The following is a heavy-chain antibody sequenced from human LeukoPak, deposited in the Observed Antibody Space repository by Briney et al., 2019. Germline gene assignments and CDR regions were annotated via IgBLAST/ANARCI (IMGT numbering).Heavy chain of an antibody. V-gene: IGHV1-2*02. Sequence: APVKVSCKASGYPFTGYYLHWVRQAPGQGLEWMGWINPNGGFTNSAQKFQGRVTMTRDTSISTAYMELSRLRSDDTAVYYCARLADCSSSSCRSFDYWGQGTLVTVSS. CDR1: GYPFTGYY. CDR3: ARLADCSSSSCRSFDY. CDR2: INPNGGFT. D-gene: IGHD2-2*01. J-gene: IGHJ4*02.